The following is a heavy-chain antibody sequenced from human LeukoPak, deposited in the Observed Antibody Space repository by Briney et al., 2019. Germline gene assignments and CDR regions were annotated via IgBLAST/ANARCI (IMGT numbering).Heavy chain of an antibody. J-gene: IGHJ4*02. CDR1: GFTFSTCA. Sequence: GGSLRLSCAASGFTFSTCAMSWVRQAPWKGLEWVSAITGSGGGTYYADSVKGRLTISRDNSKNTLYLQVNSLRAEDTAVYYCARGGAAPDYWGQGTLVTVSS. CDR2: ITGSGGGT. D-gene: IGHD1-26*01. CDR3: ARGGAAPDY. V-gene: IGHV3-23*01.